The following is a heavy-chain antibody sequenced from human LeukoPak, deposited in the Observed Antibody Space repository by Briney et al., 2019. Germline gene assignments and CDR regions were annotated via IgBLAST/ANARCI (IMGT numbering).Heavy chain of an antibody. CDR2: ISYDGSNK. V-gene: IGHV3-30*04. D-gene: IGHD3-16*02. CDR3: ARDRGSGVYDYVWGSYRYSYYFDY. J-gene: IGHJ4*02. CDR1: GFTFSSYA. Sequence: GRSLRLSCAASGFTFSSYAMHWVRQAPGKGLEWVAVISYDGSNKYYADSVKGRFTISRENSKNTLYLQMNSLRAEDTAVYYCARDRGSGVYDYVWGSYRYSYYFDYWGQGTLVTVSS.